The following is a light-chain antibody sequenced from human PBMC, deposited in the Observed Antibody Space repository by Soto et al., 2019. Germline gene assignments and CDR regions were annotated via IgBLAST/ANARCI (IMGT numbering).Light chain of an antibody. CDR3: QHYGISPFT. CDR1: QTVTSSY. CDR2: GAS. J-gene: IGKJ3*01. V-gene: IGKV3-20*01. Sequence: EIVLTQSPGTLSLSPGERATLSCRASQTVTSSYLAWYQQKPGQAPRLLIYGASSRATGIPDRFSGRGSGTDFTLTISRLEPEGFAVYYCQHYGISPFTFGPGTKVEFK.